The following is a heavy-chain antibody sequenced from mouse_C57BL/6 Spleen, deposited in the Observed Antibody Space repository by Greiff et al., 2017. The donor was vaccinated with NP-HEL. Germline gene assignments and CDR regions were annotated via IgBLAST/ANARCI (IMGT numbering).Heavy chain of an antibody. CDR1: GYTFTDYE. CDR3: TRDYDGYSYGLWFAY. D-gene: IGHD2-3*01. CDR2: IDPETGGT. V-gene: IGHV1-15*01. Sequence: QVQLKESGAELVRPGASVTLSCKASGYTFTDYEMHWVKQTPVHGLEWIGAIDPETGGTAYNQKFKGKAILTADKSSSTAYMELRSLTSEDSAVYYCTRDYDGYSYGLWFAYWGQGTLVTVSA. J-gene: IGHJ3*01.